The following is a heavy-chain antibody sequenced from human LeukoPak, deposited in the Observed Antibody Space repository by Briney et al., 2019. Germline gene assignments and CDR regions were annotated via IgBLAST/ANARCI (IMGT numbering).Heavy chain of an antibody. J-gene: IGHJ4*02. V-gene: IGHV1-69*05. CDR3: ARVGIAVADNFDY. CDR1: GGTFSSYA. Sequence: SVKVSCKASGGTFSSYAISWVRQAPGQGLEWMGRIVPIFGTANYAQKFQGRVTITTDESTSTAYMELSSLRSEDTAVYYCARVGIAVADNFDYWGQGTLVTVSS. D-gene: IGHD6-19*01. CDR2: IVPIFGTA.